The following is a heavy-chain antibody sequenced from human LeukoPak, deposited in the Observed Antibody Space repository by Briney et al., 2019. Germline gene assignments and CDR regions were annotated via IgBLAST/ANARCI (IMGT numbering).Heavy chain of an antibody. V-gene: IGHV3-48*01. D-gene: IGHD3-22*01. CDR1: GFTFISYS. CDR3: ARGGYYYDSSGRVDAFDI. Sequence: PGGSLRLSCAASGFTFISYSMNWVRQAPGKGLEWVSYISSSSSTIYYADSVKGRFTISRDNAKNSLYLQMNSLRAEDTAVYYCARGGYYYDSSGRVDAFDIWGQGTMVTVSS. CDR2: ISSSSSTI. J-gene: IGHJ3*02.